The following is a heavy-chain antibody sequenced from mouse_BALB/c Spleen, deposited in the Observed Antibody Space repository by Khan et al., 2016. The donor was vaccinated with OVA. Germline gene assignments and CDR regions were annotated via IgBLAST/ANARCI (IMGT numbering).Heavy chain of an antibody. D-gene: IGHD1-1*02. Sequence: EVELVESGGGLVKPGGSLKLSCAASGFTFSDYYMYWVRQTPEKRLEWVATISDGGSYTYYPDSVKGRFTISRANAKNTLYLQMSSLKSEDTAMYYCARAGYGGFAYWGQGTLVTVSA. V-gene: IGHV5-4*02. J-gene: IGHJ3*01. CDR3: ARAGYGGFAY. CDR1: GFTFSDYY. CDR2: ISDGGSYT.